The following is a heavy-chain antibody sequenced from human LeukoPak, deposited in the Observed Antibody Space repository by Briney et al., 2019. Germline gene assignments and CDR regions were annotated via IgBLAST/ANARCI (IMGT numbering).Heavy chain of an antibody. CDR1: GFTFSSYW. D-gene: IGHD5-12*01. CDR3: ARVGRQWLRLRLGGTMLDY. J-gene: IGHJ4*02. Sequence: GGSLRLSCAASGFTFSSYWMSWVRQAPGKGLEWVANIKQDGSEKYYVDSVKGRFTISRDNAKNSLYLQMNSLRAEDTAVYYCARVGRQWLRLRLGGTMLDYWGQGTLVTVSS. V-gene: IGHV3-7*01. CDR2: IKQDGSEK.